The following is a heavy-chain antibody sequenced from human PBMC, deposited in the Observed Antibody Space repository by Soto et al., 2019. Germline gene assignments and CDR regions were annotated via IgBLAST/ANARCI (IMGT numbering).Heavy chain of an antibody. CDR3: STRRNIPDY. Sequence: EEPLVESGGGLVKPGGSLRLSCVASGFTFTNTWMIWVRQAPGKGLEWVARIKSKTDGGTTDYAAPVKGRFTISRDDSKNTLYLQMNSLETEDTAVYYCSTRRNIPDYWGQGTLVTVSS. CDR1: GFTFTNTW. V-gene: IGHV3-15*07. J-gene: IGHJ4*02. D-gene: IGHD2-2*02. CDR2: IKSKTDGGTT.